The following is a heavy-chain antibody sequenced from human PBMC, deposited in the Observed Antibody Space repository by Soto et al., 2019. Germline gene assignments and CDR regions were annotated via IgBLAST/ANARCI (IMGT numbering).Heavy chain of an antibody. J-gene: IGHJ6*02. CDR2: IYYSGST. D-gene: IGHD7-27*01. CDR1: GGSISSYY. CDR3: ARDTPLGPTTDYYYYGMDV. Sequence: SETLSLTCTVSGGSISSYYWSWIRQPPGKGLEWIGYIYYSGSTNYNPSLKSRVTISVDTSKNQFSLKLSSVTAADTAVYYCARDTPLGPTTDYYYYGMDVWGQGTTVTVSS. V-gene: IGHV4-59*01.